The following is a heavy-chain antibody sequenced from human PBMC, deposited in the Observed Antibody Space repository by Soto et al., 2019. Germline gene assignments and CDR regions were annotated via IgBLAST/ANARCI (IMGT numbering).Heavy chain of an antibody. Sequence: SETLSLTCTFSGCSISSGGYYWSWIRQHPGKGLEWIGYIYYSGSTYYNPSLKSRVTISVDTSKNQFSLKLSSVTAADTAVYYCARCLLSGYYPKYYYYGMDVWGQGTTVTVSS. CDR3: ARCLLSGYYPKYYYYGMDV. CDR1: GCSISSGGYY. CDR2: IYYSGST. V-gene: IGHV4-31*03. D-gene: IGHD3-22*01. J-gene: IGHJ6*02.